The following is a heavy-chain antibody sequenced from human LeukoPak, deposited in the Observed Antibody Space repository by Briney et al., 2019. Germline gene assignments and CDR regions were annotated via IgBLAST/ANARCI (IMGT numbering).Heavy chain of an antibody. D-gene: IGHD3-10*01. CDR3: VRDRYYSLDY. CDR2: IKQDGSEK. CDR1: GFTFSSHW. J-gene: IGHJ4*02. Sequence: PGGSLRLSCAASGFTFSSHWMSWVRQAPGKGLEWVANIKQDGSEKYYVDSVKGRFTISRDNAKNTLYLQINSLRAEDTAVYYCVRDRYYSLDYWGQGILVTVSS. V-gene: IGHV3-7*01.